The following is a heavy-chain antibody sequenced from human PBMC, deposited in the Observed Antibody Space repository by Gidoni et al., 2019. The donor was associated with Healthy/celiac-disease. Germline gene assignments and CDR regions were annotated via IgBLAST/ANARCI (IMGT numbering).Heavy chain of an antibody. V-gene: IGHV1-69*04. CDR1: GGTFSSYA. Sequence: QVQLVQSGAEVKKPGSSVKVSCKASGGTFSSYAISWVRQAPGQGLEWMGRIIPILGIANYAQKFQGRVTITADKSTSTAYMELSSLRSEDTAVYYCATAHLIVGATIEDWYFDLWGRGTLVTVSS. CDR3: ATAHLIVGATIEDWYFDL. J-gene: IGHJ2*01. CDR2: IIPILGIA. D-gene: IGHD1-26*01.